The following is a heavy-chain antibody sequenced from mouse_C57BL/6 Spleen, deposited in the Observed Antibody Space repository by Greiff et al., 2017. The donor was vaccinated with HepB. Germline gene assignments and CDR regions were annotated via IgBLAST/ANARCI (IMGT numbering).Heavy chain of an antibody. CDR3: ARAIRGYFDV. V-gene: IGHV5-17*01. CDR2: ISSGSSTI. Sequence: EVQGVESGGGLVKPGGSLKLSCAASGFTFSDYGMHWVRQAPEKGLEWVAYISSGSSTIYYADTVKGRFTISRDNAKNTLFLQMTSLRSEDTAMYYCARAIRGYFDVWGTGTTVTVSS. J-gene: IGHJ1*03. CDR1: GFTFSDYG. D-gene: IGHD1-1*01.